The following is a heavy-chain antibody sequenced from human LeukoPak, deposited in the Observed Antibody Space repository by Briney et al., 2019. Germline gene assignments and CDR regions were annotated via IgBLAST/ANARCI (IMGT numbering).Heavy chain of an antibody. D-gene: IGHD1-1*01. Sequence: QPGGSLRLSCAISGFTFSNFWMSWVRRAPGRGLEWVANIHPEGNEKYHLESVKGRFTISRDNINNLLFLQMNALRVEDTAIYYCARGDDFSGDHWGQGTLVTVSS. J-gene: IGHJ4*02. CDR3: ARGDDFSGDH. CDR1: GFTFSNFW. V-gene: IGHV3-7*04. CDR2: IHPEGNEK.